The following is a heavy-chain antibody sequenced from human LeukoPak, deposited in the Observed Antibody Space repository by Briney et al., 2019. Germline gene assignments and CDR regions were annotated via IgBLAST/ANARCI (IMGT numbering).Heavy chain of an antibody. CDR1: GYTFTGYY. J-gene: IGHJ4*02. V-gene: IGHV1-2*06. CDR3: AVSYYGSGSYYFDY. CDR2: INPNSGGT. Sequence: ASVKVSCKASGYTFTGYYMHWVRQAPGQGLEWMGRINPNSGGTNYAQKFQGRVTMTRDTSISTAYMELSRLRSDDTAVYYCAVSYYGSGSYYFDYWGQGTLVTVSS. D-gene: IGHD3-10*01.